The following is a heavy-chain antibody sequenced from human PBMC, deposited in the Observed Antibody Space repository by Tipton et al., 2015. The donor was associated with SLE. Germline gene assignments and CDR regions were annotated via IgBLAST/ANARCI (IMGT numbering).Heavy chain of an antibody. CDR3: ARDPSSGRDAFDI. Sequence: TLSLTCTVSGGSISSYYWSWIRQPAGKGLEWIGRIYTSGSTNYNPSLKSRVTMSVDTSKNQFSLKLSSVTAADTAVYYCARDPSSGRDAFDIWGQETMVTVSS. CDR1: GGSISSYY. V-gene: IGHV4-4*07. D-gene: IGHD1-26*01. CDR2: IYTSGST. J-gene: IGHJ3*02.